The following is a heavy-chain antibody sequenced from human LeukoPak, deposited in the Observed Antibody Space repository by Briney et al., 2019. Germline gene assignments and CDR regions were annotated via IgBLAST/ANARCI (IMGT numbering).Heavy chain of an antibody. Sequence: GGSLRLSCAASGFTFSSYAMSWVSQAPGKGLEWVSAISGSGGSTYYADSVKGRFTISRDNSKNTLYLQMNSLRAEDTAVYYCATLWFGEFSPCDYWGQGTLVTVSS. V-gene: IGHV3-23*01. D-gene: IGHD3-10*01. CDR1: GFTFSSYA. J-gene: IGHJ4*02. CDR3: ATLWFGEFSPCDY. CDR2: ISGSGGST.